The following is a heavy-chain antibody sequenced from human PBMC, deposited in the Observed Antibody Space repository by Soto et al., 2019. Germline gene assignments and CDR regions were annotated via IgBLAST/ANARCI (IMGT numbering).Heavy chain of an antibody. CDR1: GGTFGNYP. CDR3: ARGPLVVLNYFES. Sequence: QVQLVQSGTEVKKPGSSGKVSCKASGGTFGNYPINWVRQAPGQGLEWMGSIFPLTDIPDYAQNFQARLTISADKSTSTACMELSSLTSDDTAMYFCARGPLVVLNYFESWGQGTLVTVSS. V-gene: IGHV1-69*02. CDR2: IFPLTDIP. J-gene: IGHJ4*02.